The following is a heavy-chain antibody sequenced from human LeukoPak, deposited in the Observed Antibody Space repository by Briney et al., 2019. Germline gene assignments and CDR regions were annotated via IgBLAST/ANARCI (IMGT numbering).Heavy chain of an antibody. Sequence: SGGPLRLSCAASGFTFSSYAMSWVRQAPGKGLEWVSAISGSGGSTYYADSVKGRFTISRDNSKNTLYLQMNSLRGEDTAVYYCTKPIPGVAAAGDYWGQGTLVTVSS. J-gene: IGHJ4*02. CDR2: ISGSGGST. D-gene: IGHD6-13*01. V-gene: IGHV3-23*01. CDR1: GFTFSSYA. CDR3: TKPIPGVAAAGDY.